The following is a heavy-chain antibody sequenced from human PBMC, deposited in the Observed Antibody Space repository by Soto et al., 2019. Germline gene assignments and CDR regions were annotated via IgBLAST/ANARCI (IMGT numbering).Heavy chain of an antibody. J-gene: IGHJ6*02. CDR1: GYTFTSYG. CDR2: ISAYDGYT. Sequence: GASVKVSCKASGYTFTSYGINWVRQAPGQGLEWLGWISAYDGYTNYAQILQGRVSMTTDTSTKTAYMELRSLRSDDTAMYYCARGGFYDSSGARNYYYYGMNVWGQGPTVTVSS. CDR3: ARGGFYDSSGARNYYYYGMNV. V-gene: IGHV1-18*01. D-gene: IGHD3-22*01.